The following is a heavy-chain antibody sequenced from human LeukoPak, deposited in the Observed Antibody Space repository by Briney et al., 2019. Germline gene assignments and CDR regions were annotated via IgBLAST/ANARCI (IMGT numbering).Heavy chain of an antibody. D-gene: IGHD4-17*01. Sequence: KPSETLSLTCTVSGGSISSYYWSWIRQPPGKGLEWIGYIYYSGSTNYNPSLKSRVTISVDTSKNQFSLKLSSVTAADTAVYYCARSRDYGDLYYFDYWGQGTLVTASS. V-gene: IGHV4-59*01. CDR1: GGSISSYY. CDR2: IYYSGST. CDR3: ARSRDYGDLYYFDY. J-gene: IGHJ4*02.